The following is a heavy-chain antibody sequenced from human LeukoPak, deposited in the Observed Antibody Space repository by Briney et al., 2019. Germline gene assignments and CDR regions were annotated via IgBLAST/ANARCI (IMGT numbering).Heavy chain of an antibody. D-gene: IGHD3-3*01. J-gene: IGHJ5*02. V-gene: IGHV1-8*03. CDR2: MKPNSGNT. Sequence: ASVKVSCKASGYTFTSYDINWVRQAPGQGLEWMGWMKPNSGNTGYAQKFQGRVTITRNTSISTAYMELSSLRSEDTAVYYCAISRYDFWSGYIAGWFDPWGQGTLVTVSS. CDR1: GYTFTSYD. CDR3: AISRYDFWSGYIAGWFDP.